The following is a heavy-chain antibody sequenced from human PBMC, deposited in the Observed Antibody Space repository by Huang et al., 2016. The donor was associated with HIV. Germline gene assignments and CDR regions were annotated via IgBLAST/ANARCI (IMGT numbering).Heavy chain of an antibody. CDR3: ARDIGVAGNGVDEIDY. CDR1: GYTFSIYG. D-gene: IGHD6-19*01. Sequence: QVQLVQSGAEVKKPGASVKVSCKASGYTFSIYGISWVRQAPGQGLEWMGWISPYNGNTNYAQNLQGRVTMTTDTTTSTAYMELRSLRSDDTAVYYCARDIGVAGNGVDEIDYWGQGTLVTV. V-gene: IGHV1-18*01. CDR2: ISPYNGNT. J-gene: IGHJ4*02.